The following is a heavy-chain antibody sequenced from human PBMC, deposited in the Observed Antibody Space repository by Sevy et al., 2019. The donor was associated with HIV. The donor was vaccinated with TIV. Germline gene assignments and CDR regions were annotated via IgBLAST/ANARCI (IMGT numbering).Heavy chain of an antibody. J-gene: IGHJ4*02. Sequence: GGSLRLSCAASKFIFSDYWMHWVRQAPGKGLVWVSNINEGWSATNYADSVKGRFTISRDNAKNTLYLQMNNLRADDTALYYCARDLRGPRDYWGQGTLVTVSS. V-gene: IGHV3-74*01. CDR2: INEGWSAT. CDR1: KFIFSDYW. CDR3: ARDLRGPRDY.